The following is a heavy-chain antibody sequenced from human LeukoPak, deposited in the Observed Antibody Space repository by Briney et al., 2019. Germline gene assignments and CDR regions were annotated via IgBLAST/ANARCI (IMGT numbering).Heavy chain of an antibody. CDR1: GFTFSNAW. CDR2: IKSKTDGGTT. CDR3: TTDIVLMVYATLDY. V-gene: IGHV3-15*01. D-gene: IGHD2-8*01. Sequence: GGSLRLSCAASGFTFSNAWMSWVRQAPGKGLEWVGRIKSKTDGGTTDYAAPVKGRFTISRDDSKNTLYLQMNSLKTEGTAVYYCTTDIVLMVYATLDYWGQGTLVTVSS. J-gene: IGHJ4*02.